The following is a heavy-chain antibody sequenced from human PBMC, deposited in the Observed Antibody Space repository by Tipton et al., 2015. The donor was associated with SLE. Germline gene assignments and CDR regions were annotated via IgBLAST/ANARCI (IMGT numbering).Heavy chain of an antibody. J-gene: IGHJ4*02. D-gene: IGHD3-10*01. CDR1: GGSFSGYY. V-gene: IGHV4-34*01. CDR3: ARGRSARGDFDY. CDR2: INHSGST. Sequence: TLSLTCAVYGGSFSGYYWSWIRQPPGKGLEWIGEINHSGSTNYNPSLKSRVTISVDTSKNQFSLKLSSVTAADTAVYYCARGRSARGDFDYWGQGTLVTVSS.